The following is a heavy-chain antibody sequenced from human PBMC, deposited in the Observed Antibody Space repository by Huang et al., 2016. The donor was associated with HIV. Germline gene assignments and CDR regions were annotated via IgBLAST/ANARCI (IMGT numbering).Heavy chain of an antibody. D-gene: IGHD6-6*01. CDR2: IYYRGST. J-gene: IGHJ5*02. Sequence: QLQLQESGPGLVKPSETLSLTCTVSGDSISSTSYFWGWIRQPPGKGLEWIGRIYYRGSTFYNPSLKSRVTISVDTSKNQFSLKLISVSAADTAVYYCVRPSARRVWFDPWGRGTQVTVSS. CDR3: VRPSARRVWFDP. V-gene: IGHV4-39*01. CDR1: GDSISSTSYF.